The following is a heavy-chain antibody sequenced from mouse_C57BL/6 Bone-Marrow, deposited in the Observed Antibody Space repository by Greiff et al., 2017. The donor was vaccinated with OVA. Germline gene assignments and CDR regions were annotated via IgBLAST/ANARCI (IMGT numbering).Heavy chain of an antibody. CDR3: ARKGAVVATHWYFDV. J-gene: IGHJ1*03. V-gene: IGHV1-76*01. D-gene: IGHD1-1*01. CDR1: GYTFTDYY. CDR2: IYPGSGNT. Sequence: VQLKESGAELVRPGASVKLSCKASGYTFTDYYINWVKQRPGQGLEWIARIYPGSGNTYYNEKFKGKATLTAEKSSSTAYMQLSSLTSEDSAVYFCARKGAVVATHWYFDVWGTGTTVTVSS.